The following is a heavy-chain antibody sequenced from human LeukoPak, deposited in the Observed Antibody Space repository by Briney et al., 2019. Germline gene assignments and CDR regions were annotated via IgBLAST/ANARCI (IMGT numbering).Heavy chain of an antibody. J-gene: IGHJ6*02. D-gene: IGHD2-21*02. CDR3: ARAMTDNYYYGMDV. CDR2: ISPISSTI. CDR1: GFTFTIYN. V-gene: IGHV3-48*04. Sequence: GGALRLSCAAPGFTFTIYNMNWVRQALGKGREWISYISPISSTIYYADSVKGRFTVSRDNAKNSLYLQMNSLRAEDTALYYCARAMTDNYYYGMDVWGQGTTVTVSS.